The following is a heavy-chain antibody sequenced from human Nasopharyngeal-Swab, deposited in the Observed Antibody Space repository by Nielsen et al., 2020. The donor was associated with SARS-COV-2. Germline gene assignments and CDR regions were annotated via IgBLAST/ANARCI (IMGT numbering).Heavy chain of an antibody. V-gene: IGHV3-30-3*01. J-gene: IGHJ4*02. Sequence: GGSLRLSCAASGFTFSSYAMQWVRQAPGKGLEWVAVISYDGSNKYYADSVKGRFTISRDNSKNTLYLQMNSLSAEDTAVYYCARDWRQLVSYYFDYWGQGTLVTVSS. CDR2: ISYDGSNK. D-gene: IGHD6-13*01. CDR1: GFTFSSYA. CDR3: ARDWRQLVSYYFDY.